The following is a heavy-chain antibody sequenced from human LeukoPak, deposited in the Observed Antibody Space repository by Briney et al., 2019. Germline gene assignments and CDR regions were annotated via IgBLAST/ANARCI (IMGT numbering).Heavy chain of an antibody. CDR2: IYAYSANT. CDR1: DYTFSNFG. D-gene: IGHD6-6*01. V-gene: IGHV1-18*01. CDR3: ARGGYSSSSGYYFDY. J-gene: IGHJ4*02. Sequence: ASVKVSCKASDYTFSNFGISWVRQAPGQGLEWMGWIYAYSANTNYAQRLQGRVTMTIDTSTSTAYMELRSLGSDDTAVYYCARGGYSSSSGYYFDYWGQGTLVTVSS.